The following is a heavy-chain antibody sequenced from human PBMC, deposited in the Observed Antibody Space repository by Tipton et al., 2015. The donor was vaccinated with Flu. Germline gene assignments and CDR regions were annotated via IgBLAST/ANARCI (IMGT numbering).Heavy chain of an antibody. D-gene: IGHD3-10*01. CDR3: ARGYGSGPKDWFDP. V-gene: IGHV6-1*01. CDR1: GDSVSSHGAT. Sequence: LVKPSLTLSLTCAISGDSVSSHGATWNWIRLSPSRGLEWLGKTYYRSIWHNIYAESVKSRITITPDTSKNQFSLQLNSVTPEDTAVYYCARGYGSGPKDWFDPWGQGTLVTVSA. J-gene: IGHJ5*02. CDR2: TYYRSIWHN.